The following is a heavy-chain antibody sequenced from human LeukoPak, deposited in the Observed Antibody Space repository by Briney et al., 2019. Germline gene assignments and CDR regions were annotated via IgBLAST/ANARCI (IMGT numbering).Heavy chain of an antibody. D-gene: IGHD6-13*01. CDR2: LTGNGEST. Sequence: PGGSLRLSCAASGFTFSSYAMSWVRQAPGKGLEWVSGLTGNGESTYYADSVKGRFTISRDNSKNTLYLQMNSLRNEDTAVYFCARDKARGSLLGPRTAAPGTFDYWGQGTLVTVSS. CDR3: ARDKARGSLLGPRTAAPGTFDY. J-gene: IGHJ4*02. V-gene: IGHV3-23*01. CDR1: GFTFSSYA.